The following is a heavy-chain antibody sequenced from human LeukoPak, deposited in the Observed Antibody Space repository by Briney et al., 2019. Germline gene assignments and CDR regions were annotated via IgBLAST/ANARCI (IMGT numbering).Heavy chain of an antibody. V-gene: IGHV1-3*03. D-gene: IGHD6-19*01. Sequence: GASVKVSCKASGYTFTSYGISWVRQAPGQGLEWMGWINAGNGNTKYSQEFQGRVTITRDTSASTAYMELSSLRSEDMAVYYCAREGPVAGYDYWGQGTLVTVSS. CDR2: INAGNGNT. J-gene: IGHJ4*02. CDR3: AREGPVAGYDY. CDR1: GYTFTSYG.